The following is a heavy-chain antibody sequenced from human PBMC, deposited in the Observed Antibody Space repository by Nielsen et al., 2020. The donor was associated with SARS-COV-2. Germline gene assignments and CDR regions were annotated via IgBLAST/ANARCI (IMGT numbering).Heavy chain of an antibody. CDR1: GYTFTAYA. V-gene: IGHV1-3*04. CDR3: ARGGVVVALRVYYYYGMDV. J-gene: IGHJ6*02. CDR2: IDTDIGNT. Sequence: ASVKVSCKASGYTFTAYAIHWVRQAPGQRLEWMGWIDTDIGNTKYSQKFQGRVTITRDTSASTAYMELSSLRSEDTAVYYCARGGVVVALRVYYYYGMDVWGQGTTVTVSS. D-gene: IGHD2/OR15-2a*01.